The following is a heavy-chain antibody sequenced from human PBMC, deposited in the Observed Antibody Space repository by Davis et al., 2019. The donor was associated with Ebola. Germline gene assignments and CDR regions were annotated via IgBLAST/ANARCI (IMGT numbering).Heavy chain of an antibody. V-gene: IGHV3-48*04. CDR1: GFTFSSYS. Sequence: PGGSLRPSCAASGFTFSSYSMNWVRQAPGKALEWVSYISGSATSTFYADSVKGRFTISRDNARDSLYLQMDSLRVEDTAIYYCARDAFSLSRYDTEDHWGQGTLVTVSS. CDR3: ARDAFSLSRYDTEDH. CDR2: ISGSATST. J-gene: IGHJ4*02. D-gene: IGHD3-9*01.